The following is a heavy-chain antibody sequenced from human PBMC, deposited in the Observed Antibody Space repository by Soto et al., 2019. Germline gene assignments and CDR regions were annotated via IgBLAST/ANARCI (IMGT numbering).Heavy chain of an antibody. CDR1: GFKFSNYA. J-gene: IGHJ4*02. CDR2: ISATGGGT. CDR3: AKDRRAGGNSAFYFDF. Sequence: QPGGSLRLSCAASGFKFSNYAMSWVRQAPGKGLEWVSLISATGGGTYYADSVKGRFTISRDNSHNTLYLQVHSLTAEDTAVYYCAKDRRAGGNSAFYFDFWGQGAQVTVYS. V-gene: IGHV3-23*01. D-gene: IGHD3-16*01.